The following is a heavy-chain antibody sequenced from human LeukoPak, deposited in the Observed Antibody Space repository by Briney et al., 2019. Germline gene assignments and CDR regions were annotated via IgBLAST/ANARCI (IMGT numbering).Heavy chain of an antibody. Sequence: GASVKVSCKASGYTFTGYYMHWIRQAPGQGLEWMGCINSNNGGTNYAQKFQGRVTMTRDTSISTAYMELSRLTSDDTAVYYCAGPWDQIGFDPWGQGTLVTVSS. D-gene: IGHD1-26*01. CDR1: GYTFTGYY. CDR2: INSNNGGT. CDR3: AGPWDQIGFDP. V-gene: IGHV1-2*02. J-gene: IGHJ5*02.